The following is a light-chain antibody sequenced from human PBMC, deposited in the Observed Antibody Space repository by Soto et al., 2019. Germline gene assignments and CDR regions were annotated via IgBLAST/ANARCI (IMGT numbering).Light chain of an antibody. CDR3: AAWDDSLNGQV. CDR1: SSNIGRNS. J-gene: IGLJ1*01. CDR2: SRN. V-gene: IGLV1-44*01. Sequence: QSVLTQPPAASGTPGQRVTITCSGSSSNIGRNSVNWYQQLPRTAPKLLIYSRNQRPSGVPDRFSVSKSGTSASLAISGLQSEDEADYYCAAWDDSLNGQVFGTGTSSPS.